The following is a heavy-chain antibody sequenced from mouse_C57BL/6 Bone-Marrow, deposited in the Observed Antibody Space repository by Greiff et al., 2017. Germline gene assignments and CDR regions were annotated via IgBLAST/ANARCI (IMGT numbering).Heavy chain of an antibody. CDR3: ARLGYGNYVAWFAY. CDR2: IDPSDSYT. V-gene: IGHV1-69*01. D-gene: IGHD2-10*02. J-gene: IGHJ3*01. Sequence: VQLQQPGAELVMPGASVKLSCKASGYTFTSYWMHWVKQRPGQGLEWIGEIDPSDSYTNYKQKFKGKSTLTVDKSSSTAYMQLSSLTSEYSAVYYCARLGYGNYVAWFAYWGQGTLVTVSA. CDR1: GYTFTSYW.